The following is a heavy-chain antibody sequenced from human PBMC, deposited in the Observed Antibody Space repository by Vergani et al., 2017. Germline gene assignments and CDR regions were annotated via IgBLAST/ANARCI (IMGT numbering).Heavy chain of an antibody. CDR1: GFTFSSYA. V-gene: IGHV3-23*01. J-gene: IGHJ3*02. CDR2: ISGSGGST. D-gene: IGHD2-8*01. Sequence: EVQLLESGGGLVQPGGSLRLSCAASGFTFSSYAMSWVRQAPGKGLEWVSAISGSGGSTYYADSVKGRFTISRDNSKNKLYLQRNSLRAEDTAVYYCAKLVDVVQILDAIDIWGQGTMVTVSS. CDR3: AKLVDVVQILDAIDI.